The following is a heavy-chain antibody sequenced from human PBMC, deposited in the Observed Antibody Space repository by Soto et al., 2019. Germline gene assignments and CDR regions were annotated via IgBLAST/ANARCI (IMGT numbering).Heavy chain of an antibody. Sequence: EVQLVESGGGLVRPGRSLRLSCSTSGFTIGDYGMTWFRQAPGKGLEGVGLIRSKSYGKTTEYAAYATDRFTSSRDDSKKIAYLQMNSLKADETAVYYCTSGRWGYGDPKWYFDLWGRGTLVTVSS. CDR2: IRSKSYGKTT. J-gene: IGHJ2*01. CDR1: GFTIGDYG. CDR3: TSGRWGYGDPKWYFDL. V-gene: IGHV3-49*05. D-gene: IGHD4-17*01.